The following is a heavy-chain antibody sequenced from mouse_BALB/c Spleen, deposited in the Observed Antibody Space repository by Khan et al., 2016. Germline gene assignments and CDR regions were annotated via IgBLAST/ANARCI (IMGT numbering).Heavy chain of an antibody. V-gene: IGHV1S127*01. Sequence: QVQLKQSGPQLVRPGASVKISCKAAGYSFTRNWMHWVKRRPGQGLEWIGMVDPSDGESRLNQKFKDKAKLTVDTSSSTAYMQLSSPTSEDSAVYFCARENWELAYWGQGTLVTVSA. D-gene: IGHD4-1*01. J-gene: IGHJ3*01. CDR3: ARENWELAY. CDR1: GYSFTRNW. CDR2: VDPSDGES.